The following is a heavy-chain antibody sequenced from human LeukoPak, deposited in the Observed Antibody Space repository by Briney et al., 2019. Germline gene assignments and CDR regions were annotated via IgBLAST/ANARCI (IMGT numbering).Heavy chain of an antibody. V-gene: IGHV4-59*01. J-gene: IGHJ4*02. D-gene: IGHD3-22*01. CDR1: GGSISSYY. CDR2: IYYSGSI. Sequence: SGTLSLTCTVSGGSISSYYWSWIRQPPGKGLEWIGHIYYSGSINYNPSLKSRVTISVDTSKNQFSLKLSSVTAADTAVYYCARGGVDYDSSGVIDSWGQGTLVTVSS. CDR3: ARGGVDYDSSGVIDS.